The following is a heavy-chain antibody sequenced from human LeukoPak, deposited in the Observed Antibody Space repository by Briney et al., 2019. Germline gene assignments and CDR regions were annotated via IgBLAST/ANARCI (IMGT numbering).Heavy chain of an antibody. CDR2: INPSGGWP. D-gene: IGHD3-10*01. Sequence: ASVKVSCKASGYSFTTYYMHWVRQAPGQGLEWMAVINPSGGWPTYAQKFQGRVTLTRDTSTSTVYMDLTSLSSEDTAVYFCARDFGGSGSKGFDFWGQGTLVTVSS. CDR3: ARDFGGSGSKGFDF. J-gene: IGHJ4*02. V-gene: IGHV1-46*01. CDR1: GYSFTTYY.